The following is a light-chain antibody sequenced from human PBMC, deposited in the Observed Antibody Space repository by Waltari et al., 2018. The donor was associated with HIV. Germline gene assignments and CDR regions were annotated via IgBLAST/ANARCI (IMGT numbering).Light chain of an antibody. V-gene: IGLV2-23*02. CDR3: CSYAGSSTLVV. Sequence: QSALTQPASVSGSPGQSITISCTGTSSDVGRSNLVSWYQQHPGNAPKLMIYEVSKPPPGVTNRFSGSTSGNTASLTISGRQSDDEADYYCCSYAGSSTLVVFGGGTKLTVL. CDR1: SSDVGRSNL. CDR2: EVS. J-gene: IGLJ2*01.